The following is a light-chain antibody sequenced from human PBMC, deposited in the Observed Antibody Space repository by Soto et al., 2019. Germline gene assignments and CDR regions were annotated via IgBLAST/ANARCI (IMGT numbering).Light chain of an antibody. CDR2: DDN. Sequence: HSLLTQQTSVSAAPGPKVTISCSGSSSNIGGNSVSWYQQLPGTAPKLLIYDDNKRPSGIPDRFSGSKSGTSATLGITGFQTGDEADYYCGSWDSSLSAYVFGPGTKVTVL. CDR3: GSWDSSLSAYV. V-gene: IGLV1-51*01. CDR1: SSNIGGNS. J-gene: IGLJ1*01.